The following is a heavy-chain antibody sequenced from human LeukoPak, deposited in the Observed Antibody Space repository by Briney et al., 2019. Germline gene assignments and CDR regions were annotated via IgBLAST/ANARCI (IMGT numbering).Heavy chain of an antibody. Sequence: GGSVRFSCAASGFTFSDYYMSWIRQAPGHELKGVSYISSSCSNIYYADSVKGRFTISRDNDKNTLYLQMKSLRAEDTAVYFCARGRYRFFLGMDVWGQGTTVTVSS. CDR1: GFTFSDYY. V-gene: IGHV3-11*01. CDR2: ISSSCSNI. J-gene: IGHJ6*02. CDR3: ARGRYRFFLGMDV. D-gene: IGHD3-3*01.